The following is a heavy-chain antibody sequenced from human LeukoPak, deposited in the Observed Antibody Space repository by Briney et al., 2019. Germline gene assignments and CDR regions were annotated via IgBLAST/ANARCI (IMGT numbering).Heavy chain of an antibody. V-gene: IGHV3-21*01. Sequence: GVSLRLSCAASGFTFSSYAMHCVRKAPGKGLEWVSSISSSSSYIYYADSVKGRFTISRDNAKNTLYLQMNSLRAEDTAVYYCARGSGSYYGFDYWGQGTLVTVSS. D-gene: IGHD1-26*01. CDR1: GFTFSSYA. J-gene: IGHJ4*02. CDR3: ARGSGSYYGFDY. CDR2: ISSSSSYI.